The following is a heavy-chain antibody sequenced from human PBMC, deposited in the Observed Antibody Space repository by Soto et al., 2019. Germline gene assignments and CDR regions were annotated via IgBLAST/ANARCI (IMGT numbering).Heavy chain of an antibody. D-gene: IGHD1-26*01. J-gene: IGHJ5*02. CDR3: TREGRFRRSRFDP. Sequence: SETLSLTCGVYGGSFRNYYWIWVRQPPGKGLEWIGEVNHSGEATYNPSLQSRITISLDTSNNQFSLKMTSVTAADTAMYFCTREGRFRRSRFDPWGQGPQVTVSS. CDR2: VNHSGEA. V-gene: IGHV4-34*01. CDR1: GGSFRNYY.